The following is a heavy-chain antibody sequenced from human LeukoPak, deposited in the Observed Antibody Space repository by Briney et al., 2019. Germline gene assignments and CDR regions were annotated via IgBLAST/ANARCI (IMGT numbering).Heavy chain of an antibody. D-gene: IGHD3-22*01. V-gene: IGHV3-23*01. CDR2: ISENGDGR. J-gene: IGHJ6*02. CDR1: GFTFSNFA. CDR3: ARDFFSSGYYHRDYYYGMDV. Sequence: PGGSLRLSCAASGFTFSNFAMTWVRQAPGKGLQWVSAISENGDGRYYAGSVKGRFTISRDNSKNMLYLQMNSLRAEDTAVYYCARDFFSSGYYHRDYYYGMDVWGQGTTDTVSS.